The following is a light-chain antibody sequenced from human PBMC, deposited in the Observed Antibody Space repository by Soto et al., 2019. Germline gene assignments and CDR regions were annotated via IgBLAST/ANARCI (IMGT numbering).Light chain of an antibody. J-gene: IGKJ2*01. CDR3: QQYNKWPYT. CDR1: QSVGRN. V-gene: IGKV3-15*01. Sequence: EIVMTQSPVALSVSPGESAALSCRASQSVGRNFAWYQQRPGQAPRVLIYGTSTRATGVPARFSGSGSGTAFTLTISSLQSEDCAVYYCQQYNKWPYTFGQGARLEIK. CDR2: GTS.